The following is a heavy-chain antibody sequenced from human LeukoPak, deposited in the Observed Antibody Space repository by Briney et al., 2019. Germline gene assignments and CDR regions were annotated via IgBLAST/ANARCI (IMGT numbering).Heavy chain of an antibody. Sequence: GGSLRLSCAASGFTFTNYAMTWVRQAPGKGLEWVSAISGGGGNTYYADSVKGRFTMSRDSSKNTLYLQMNSLRAEDTALYYCAKGDLLGARYLLFDSWGQGTLVTVSS. D-gene: IGHD6-6*01. J-gene: IGHJ4*02. CDR1: GFTFTNYA. V-gene: IGHV3-23*01. CDR2: ISGGGGNT. CDR3: AKGDLLGARYLLFDS.